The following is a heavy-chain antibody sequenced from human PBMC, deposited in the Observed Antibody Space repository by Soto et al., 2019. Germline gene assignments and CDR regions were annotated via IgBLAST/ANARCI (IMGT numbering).Heavy chain of an antibody. Sequence: EVQLLESGGGLVQPGGSLRLSCEASGFTFTNYAMSWVRQAPGKGLEWVSGISDNGVGTYYADSVKGRFSISRDNSRHTLYLQMNSLRAEDTAVYYCAKERRTTSAVNYYGMDVWGQGTTVTVSS. V-gene: IGHV3-23*01. D-gene: IGHD4-4*01. J-gene: IGHJ6*02. CDR2: ISDNGVGT. CDR1: GFTFTNYA. CDR3: AKERRTTSAVNYYGMDV.